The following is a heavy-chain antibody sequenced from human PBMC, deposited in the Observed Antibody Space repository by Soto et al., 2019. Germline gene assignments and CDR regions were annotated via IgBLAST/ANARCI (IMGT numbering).Heavy chain of an antibody. J-gene: IGHJ5*02. V-gene: IGHV1-18*01. D-gene: IGHD3-3*01. CDR2: ISPHYGNT. CDR3: ARYLEWYNWFDP. CDR1: GYTFIDYG. Sequence: QVQLVQSGAEVKKPGASVKVSCKTSGYTFIDYGISWVRQAPGQGLEWMGWISPHYGNTNHAQKLQGRVTMTTDTSTSTAYMERRSLTSDDTAVYYCARYLEWYNWFDPWGQGTLVTVSS.